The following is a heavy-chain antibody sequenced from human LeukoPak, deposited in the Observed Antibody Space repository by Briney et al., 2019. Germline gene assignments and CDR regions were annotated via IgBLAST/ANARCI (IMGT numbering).Heavy chain of an antibody. J-gene: IGHJ5*02. CDR1: GGSISSSNYY. CDR2: MYYSGGT. CDR3: ARHGSPQQLVNWFDP. D-gene: IGHD6-13*01. Sequence: SETLSLTCTVSGGSISSSNYYWAWIRQPPGKGLEWIGTMYYSGGTYYNPSLESRVTMSVDTSNNQFSLRLSSVSAADTAVYYRARHGSPQQLVNWFDPWGQGTLVTVSS. V-gene: IGHV4-39*01.